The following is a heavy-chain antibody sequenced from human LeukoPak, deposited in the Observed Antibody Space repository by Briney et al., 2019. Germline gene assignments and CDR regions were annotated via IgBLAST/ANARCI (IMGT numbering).Heavy chain of an antibody. J-gene: IGHJ5*02. V-gene: IGHV5-51*01. D-gene: IGHD2-2*01. Sequence: GESLKISCKGSGYSFTSYWIGWVRQMPGKGLEWMGIIYPGDSDTRYSPSFQGQVTISADKSNSTAYLQWSSLKASDTAMYYCARGYCSSTSCYAWFDPWGQGTLVTVSS. CDR1: GYSFTSYW. CDR3: ARGYCSSTSCYAWFDP. CDR2: IYPGDSDT.